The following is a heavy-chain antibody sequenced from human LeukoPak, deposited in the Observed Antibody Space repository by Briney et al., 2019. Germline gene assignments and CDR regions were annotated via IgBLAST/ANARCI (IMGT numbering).Heavy chain of an antibody. CDR1: GFNFDDYP. CDR2: ISWKSGSI. J-gene: IGHJ6*01. Sequence: GRSLRLSCAASGFNFDDYPMHWVRQDPGKGLEWVSGISWKSGSIGYADSVKGRFTISSGNAKNSLQLQLNSLRAEDKALVYFARNISEGNLFYYGRDVWGEGTTVTVPS. V-gene: IGHV3-9*01. CDR3: ARNISEGNLFYYGRDV. D-gene: IGHD2-21*01.